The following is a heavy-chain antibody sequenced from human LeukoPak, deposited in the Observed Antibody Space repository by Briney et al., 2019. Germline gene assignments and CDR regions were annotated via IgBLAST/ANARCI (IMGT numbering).Heavy chain of an antibody. J-gene: IGHJ4*02. CDR2: IYHSGST. D-gene: IGHD3-22*01. V-gene: IGHV4-38-2*02. CDR1: GNSISSGDNY. CDR3: ARNGYYSIDY. Sequence: SETLSLTCTVSGNSISSGDNYWSWIRQPPGKGLEWIGSIYHSGSTYYNPSLKSRVTISVDKSTNQFSLKLSSVTAADTAIYYCARNGYYSIDYWGQGTLVTVSS.